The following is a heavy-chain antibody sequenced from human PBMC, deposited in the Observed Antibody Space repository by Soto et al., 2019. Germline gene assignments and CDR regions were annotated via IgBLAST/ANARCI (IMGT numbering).Heavy chain of an antibody. D-gene: IGHD6-19*01. CDR3: AKLIAVAGTPPYYYYGMDV. CDR1: GYTFTSYA. V-gene: IGHV1-3*01. CDR2: INAGNGNT. J-gene: IGHJ6*02. Sequence: ASVKVSCKASGYTFTSYARHWVRQAPGQRLEWMGWINAGNGNTKYSQKFQGRVTITRDTSASTAYMELSSLRSEDTAVYYCAKLIAVAGTPPYYYYGMDVWGQGTTVTVSS.